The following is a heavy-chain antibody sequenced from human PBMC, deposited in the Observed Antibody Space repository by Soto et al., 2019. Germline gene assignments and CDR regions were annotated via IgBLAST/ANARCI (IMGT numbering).Heavy chain of an antibody. CDR1: GDSVSNDSAA. V-gene: IGHV6-1*01. J-gene: IGHJ1*01. Sequence: PSQTLSLTCAISGDSVSNDSAAWSWIRRSPSRGLEWLGRTYSRSQWYTDYAPSVEGRRIIKPDTSKNHFSLHLNSVTPEDTASYHCARAHHYSPTPASVEPRGHCTIVTVSS. D-gene: IGHD2-21*01. CDR2: TYSRSQWYT. CDR3: ARAHHYSPTPASVEP.